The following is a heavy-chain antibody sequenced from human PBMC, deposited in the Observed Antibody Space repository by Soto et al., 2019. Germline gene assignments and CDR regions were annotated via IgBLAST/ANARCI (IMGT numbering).Heavy chain of an antibody. V-gene: IGHV4-59*01. J-gene: IGHJ4*02. CDR2: IYYSGST. D-gene: IGHD6-19*01. CDR1: GGSISSYY. Sequence: LETLSLTCTVSGGSISSYYWSWIRHPPGKGLEWIGYIYYSGSTNYNPSLKSRVTISVDTSKNQFSLKLSSVTAADTAVYYCAREGQVTGYSSGFDYWGQGTLVTVSS. CDR3: AREGQVTGYSSGFDY.